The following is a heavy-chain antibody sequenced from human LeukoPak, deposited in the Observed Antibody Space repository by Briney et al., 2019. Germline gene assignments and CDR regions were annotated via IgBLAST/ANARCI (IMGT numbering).Heavy chain of an antibody. CDR2: IKQDGSEE. J-gene: IGHJ5*02. Sequence: GGSLRLSCAASGFPFSRYWLSWVRQAPGKGLEWVANIKQDGSEEYYVDSVKGRFTISRDNAKNSLYLQMNSLRVEDTAVYYCARGWELDPWGQGTLVTVSS. V-gene: IGHV3-7*05. CDR1: GFPFSRYW. CDR3: ARGWELDP. D-gene: IGHD1-26*01.